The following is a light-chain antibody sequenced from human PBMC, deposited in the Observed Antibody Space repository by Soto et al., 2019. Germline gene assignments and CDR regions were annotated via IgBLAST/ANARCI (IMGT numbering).Light chain of an antibody. Sequence: SSELTQPPSVSVAPGKTARITCGGNNIGSKSVHWYQQKPGQAPVLVIYYDSDRPSGIPERFSGSNSENTATLTISRVEAGDEADYYCQVWDSSSDHHVVFGGGTKLTVL. CDR2: YDS. J-gene: IGLJ2*01. CDR3: QVWDSSSDHHVV. CDR1: NIGSKS. V-gene: IGLV3-21*04.